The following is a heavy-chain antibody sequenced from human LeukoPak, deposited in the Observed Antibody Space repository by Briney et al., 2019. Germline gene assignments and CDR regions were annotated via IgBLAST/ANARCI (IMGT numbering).Heavy chain of an antibody. CDR2: MYFSGNT. D-gene: IGHD7-27*01. J-gene: IGHJ3*01. CDR3: ARGGGSLTGEAFDF. Sequence: SETLSLTCSVSGDSVKTYYWNWIRQPPGRGLEWIGFMYFSGNTNYSPSLKSRVTMSIDTSKNQFSLKLTSVTAADTAVYYCARGGGSLTGEAFDFWGQGTMVTVSS. CDR1: GDSVKTYY. V-gene: IGHV4-59*02.